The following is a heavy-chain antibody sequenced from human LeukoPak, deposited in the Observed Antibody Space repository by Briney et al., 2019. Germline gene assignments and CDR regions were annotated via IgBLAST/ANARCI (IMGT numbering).Heavy chain of an antibody. Sequence: HGESLKISCKASGYSFSSYWIGWVRQMPGKGLEWMGIIYPGDSETRYSPSFQGQVTISADKSISTAYLQWSSLKASDTAMYYCARRTGDNWFDPWGQGTLVTVSS. CDR2: IYPGDSET. J-gene: IGHJ5*02. CDR1: GYSFSSYW. CDR3: ARRTGDNWFDP. V-gene: IGHV5-51*01. D-gene: IGHD1/OR15-1a*01.